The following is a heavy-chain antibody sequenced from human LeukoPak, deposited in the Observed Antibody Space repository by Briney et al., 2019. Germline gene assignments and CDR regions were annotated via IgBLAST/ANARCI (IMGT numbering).Heavy chain of an antibody. D-gene: IGHD3/OR15-3a*01. CDR3: ARVVPMISGAFDI. V-gene: IGHV1-2*02. CDR2: INPNSGGT. CDR1: GYTFTGYY. Sequence: ASVKVSCKTSGYTFTGYYMHWVRQAPGQGLEWMGWINPNSGGTNYAQKFRGRVTMTRDTSISTAYMELSRLRSDDTAVYYCARVVPMISGAFDIWGQGTMATVSS. J-gene: IGHJ3*02.